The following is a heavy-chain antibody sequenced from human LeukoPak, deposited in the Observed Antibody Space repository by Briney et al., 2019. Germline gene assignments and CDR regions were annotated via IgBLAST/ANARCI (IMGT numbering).Heavy chain of an antibody. CDR3: ARDGMEQWLEIHY. CDR2: IWYDGSNK. Sequence: GGSLRLSCAASGFTFSSYGMHWVRQAPGKGLEWVAVIWYDGSNKYYADSVKGRFTISRDNSKNTLYLQMNSLRAEDTAVYYCARDGMEQWLEIHYWGQGTLVTVSS. D-gene: IGHD6-19*01. V-gene: IGHV3-33*01. J-gene: IGHJ4*02. CDR1: GFTFSSYG.